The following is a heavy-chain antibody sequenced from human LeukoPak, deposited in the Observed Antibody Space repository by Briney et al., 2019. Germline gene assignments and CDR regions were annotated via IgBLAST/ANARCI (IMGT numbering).Heavy chain of an antibody. Sequence: PGGSHTLLCAASGFSFSSFEENWVRQAPGKGLEWVSYISSGGNTIFYADSVKGRFTISRDNAKNSLYLQMNSLRAEDTALYYCARGCSTTSCYYWYFDLWGGGTLVTVSS. J-gene: IGHJ2*01. CDR2: ISSGGNTI. CDR3: ARGCSTTSCYYWYFDL. D-gene: IGHD2-2*01. V-gene: IGHV3-48*03. CDR1: GFSFSSFE.